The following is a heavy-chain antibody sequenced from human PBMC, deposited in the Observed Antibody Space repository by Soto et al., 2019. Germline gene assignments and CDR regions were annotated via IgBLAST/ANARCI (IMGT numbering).Heavy chain of an antibody. CDR2: NKSKIEGRTT. V-gene: IGHV3-15*01. J-gene: IGHJ4*02. Sequence: GGSLRLSCAASGFTLSNAWVSWVRQAPGKGLEWVGSNKSKIEGRTTAYAAPVKGRFSISRDDSENMLYLQMNSLITDYTGVYYCAPDWDIDYWGQGTLVTVSS. CDR3: APDWDIDY. D-gene: IGHD1-26*01. CDR1: GFTLSNAW.